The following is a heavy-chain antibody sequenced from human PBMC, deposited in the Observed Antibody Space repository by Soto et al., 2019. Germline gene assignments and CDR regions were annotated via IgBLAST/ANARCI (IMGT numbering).Heavy chain of an antibody. V-gene: IGHV1-46*01. CDR3: ARVYCSGGSCYGIDY. CDR2: INPTSST. J-gene: IGHJ4*02. CDR1: GYTFTSYY. D-gene: IGHD2-15*01. Sequence: QVQLVQSGAEVKKPGASVKVSCKASGYTFTSYYMHWVRQAPGQGLEWMGIINPTSSTSYAQKFQGRVTMTRDTSPSTVYMELSSLRSEATAVYYCARVYCSGGSCYGIDYWGQGTLVTVSS.